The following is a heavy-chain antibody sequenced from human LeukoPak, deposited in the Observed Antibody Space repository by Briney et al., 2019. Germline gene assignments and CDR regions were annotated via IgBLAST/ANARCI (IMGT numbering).Heavy chain of an antibody. CDR3: ASNRAVAATGY. CDR2: IKQDGSEK. D-gene: IGHD6-19*01. Sequence: GGSLRLSCAASGFTFSSYWMSWVRQAPGKGLEWVANIKQDGSEKYYVDSVKGRFTISRDNAKNSLYLQMNSLRAEDTAVYYCASNRAVAATGYWGQGTLVTVSS. CDR1: GFTFSSYW. V-gene: IGHV3-7*01. J-gene: IGHJ4*02.